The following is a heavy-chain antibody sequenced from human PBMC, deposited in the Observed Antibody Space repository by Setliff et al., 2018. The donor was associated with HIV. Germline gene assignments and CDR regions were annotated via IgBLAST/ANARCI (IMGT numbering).Heavy chain of an antibody. J-gene: IGHJ6*03. V-gene: IGHV5-51*01. CDR2: IFPGDSDT. Sequence: GESLKISCTGSGFNFNTDWIVWVRQIPGKGLEWMGSIFPGDSDTRYSPSFQDQVTISVDKSISTAYLQWRSLKASDTALYYCASLRGDYVGQYYYYMDIWGKGTTGTVS. CDR3: ASLRGDYVGQYYYYMDI. CDR1: GFNFNTDW. D-gene: IGHD4-17*01.